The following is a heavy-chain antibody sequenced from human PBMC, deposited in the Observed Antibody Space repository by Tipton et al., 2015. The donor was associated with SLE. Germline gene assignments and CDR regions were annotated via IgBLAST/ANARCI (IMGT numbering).Heavy chain of an antibody. CDR3: ARHWGAARSPWFYFYGFDV. Sequence: TLSLTCSISDDSIITHYWSWIRQSPGKGLEWIGYTFYHGKTDYNPAMKSRVTISLDTSKEQFSLKLTSVTAADTALYFCARHWGAARSPWFYFYGFDVWGQGTTIIVSS. V-gene: IGHV4-59*08. CDR1: DDSIITHY. J-gene: IGHJ6*02. D-gene: IGHD6-6*01. CDR2: TFYHGKT.